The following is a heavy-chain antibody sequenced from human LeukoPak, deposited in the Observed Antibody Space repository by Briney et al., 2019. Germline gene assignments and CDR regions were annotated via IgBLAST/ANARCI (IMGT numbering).Heavy chain of an antibody. V-gene: IGHV4-39*01. Sequence: PSETLSLTCTVSGGSISSSSYYWGWIRQPPGKGLEWIGSIYYSGSTYYNPSLKSRVTIPVDTSKNQFSLKLSSVTAADTAVYYCARPLSTRHCSSTSCRNYYYMDVWGKGTTVTVSS. CDR2: IYYSGST. D-gene: IGHD2-2*01. CDR1: GGSISSSSYY. J-gene: IGHJ6*03. CDR3: ARPLSTRHCSSTSCRNYYYMDV.